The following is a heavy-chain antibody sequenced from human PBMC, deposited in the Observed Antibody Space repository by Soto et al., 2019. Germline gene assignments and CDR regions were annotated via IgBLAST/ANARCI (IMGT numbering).Heavy chain of an antibody. CDR3: AKDQKITALSDFDS. J-gene: IGHJ4*02. V-gene: IGHV3-30*18. CDR2: VSYDGSNK. D-gene: IGHD3-16*01. CDR1: GFTFRSYG. Sequence: GWSLRLSCEASGFTFRSYGMHWFRQAPGKGLEWVAVVSYDGSNKLYAASVKDRFIISRDNSKNTLYLQMNSLRAEDTALYYCAKDQKITALSDFDSWGQGTLVTVSS.